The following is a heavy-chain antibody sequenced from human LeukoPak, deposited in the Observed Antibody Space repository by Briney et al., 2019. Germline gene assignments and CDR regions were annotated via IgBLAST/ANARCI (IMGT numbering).Heavy chain of an antibody. J-gene: IGHJ5*02. CDR3: ARKLRLGGNWFDP. CDR2: IIPISGTT. D-gene: IGHD1-26*01. Sequence: SVKVSCKTSGGTFTSYAITWVGQAPGQRLEWMGKIIPISGTTNYAQKFQGRVTFTADESTSTAYMELSSLRSEDTALYYCARKLRLGGNWFDPWGQGTLVTVSS. CDR1: GGTFTSYA. V-gene: IGHV1-69*13.